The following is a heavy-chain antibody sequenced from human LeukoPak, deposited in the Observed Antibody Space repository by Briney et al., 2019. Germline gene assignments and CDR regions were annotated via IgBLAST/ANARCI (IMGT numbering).Heavy chain of an antibody. V-gene: IGHV4-38-2*01. CDR2: IYHSGST. D-gene: IGHD4-23*01. Sequence: SETLSLTCAVSDYSFSSGYYWGWIRQPPGKGLEWIGTIYHSGSTYYNPSLKSRVTISVDTSKNQFSLKLSSVTAADTAVYYCASYGGIHFDYWGKGTLVTVSS. CDR1: DYSFSSGYY. CDR3: ASYGGIHFDY. J-gene: IGHJ4*02.